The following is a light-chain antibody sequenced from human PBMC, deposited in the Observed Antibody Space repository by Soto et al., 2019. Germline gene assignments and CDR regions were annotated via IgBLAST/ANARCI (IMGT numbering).Light chain of an antibody. CDR3: QQYKNWPL. J-gene: IGKJ5*01. V-gene: IGKV3-15*01. Sequence: ENVLTQSPGTLSLSPGERATLSCRASHSVNSHVAWYQQKPGQAPRLLLYGASTRATGIPVRFSGSGFGTEFTLTISSLQSEDFAVYYCQQYKNWPLFGQGTRLEIK. CDR2: GAS. CDR1: HSVNSH.